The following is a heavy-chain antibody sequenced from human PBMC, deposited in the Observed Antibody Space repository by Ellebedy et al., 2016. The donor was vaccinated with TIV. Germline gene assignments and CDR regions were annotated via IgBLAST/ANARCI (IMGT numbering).Heavy chain of an antibody. D-gene: IGHD2-2*01. J-gene: IGHJ4*02. Sequence: PGGSLRLSCAASGFTFSSYGMHWVRQAPGKGLEGVAVLSYDGSHKYYGDSVKGRFTISRDNSRNTLYLQMNSLRGEETAVYYCAKDQEYQGLSPGAAQPVDHWGQGILVTVSS. CDR1: GFTFSSYG. CDR2: LSYDGSHK. V-gene: IGHV3-30*18. CDR3: AKDQEYQGLSPGAAQPVDH.